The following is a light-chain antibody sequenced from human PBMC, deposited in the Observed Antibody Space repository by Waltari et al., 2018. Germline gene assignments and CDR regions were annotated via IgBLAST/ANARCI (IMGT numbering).Light chain of an antibody. CDR2: GAS. CDR1: QRFSSN. J-gene: IGKJ4*01. V-gene: IGKV3-15*01. Sequence: EIVMTQFPDTLSVSPGERATLSCRASQRFSSNLAWYQQKPGQAPRLLCYGASTRATGIPARFSGSGSGTEFTLTISGMQSEDFAVYYCQQYNDWPLTFGGGTKVEIK. CDR3: QQYNDWPLT.